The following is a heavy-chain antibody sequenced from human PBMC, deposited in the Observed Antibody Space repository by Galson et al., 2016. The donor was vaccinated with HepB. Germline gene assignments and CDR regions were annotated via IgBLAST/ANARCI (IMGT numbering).Heavy chain of an antibody. CDR2: INHSGSA. D-gene: IGHD3-9*01. CDR1: GGSFSGYY. V-gene: IGHV4-34*01. Sequence: SETLSLTCAVYGGSFSGYYWTWLRQPPGRGLEWIGDINHSGSANYNPSLKSRVTISVDSSKKQFSLKVIKVTAADTAVYYCARGPLRYFDWMRQGGMDFWGQGTTVIV. CDR3: ARGPLRYFDWMRQGGMDF. J-gene: IGHJ6*02.